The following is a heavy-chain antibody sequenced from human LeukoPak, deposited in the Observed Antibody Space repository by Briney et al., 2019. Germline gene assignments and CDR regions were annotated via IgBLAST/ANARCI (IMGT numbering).Heavy chain of an antibody. CDR2: ISSSGSTI. J-gene: IGHJ3*02. CDR3: ARDDYYDCTPPLDI. D-gene: IGHD3-22*01. CDR1: GFTFSDYY. Sequence: PGGSLRLSCAASGFTFSDYYMSWIRQAPGKGLEWVSYISSSGSTIYYADSVKGRFTISRDNAKNSLYLQMNSLRAEDTAVYYCARDDYYDCTPPLDIWGQGTMVTVSS. V-gene: IGHV3-11*01.